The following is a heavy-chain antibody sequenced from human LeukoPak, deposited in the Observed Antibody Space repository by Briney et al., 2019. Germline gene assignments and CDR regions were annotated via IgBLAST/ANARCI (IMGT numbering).Heavy chain of an antibody. Sequence: ASVKVSCKASGYTFTSYYMHWVRQAPGQGLEWMGIINPSGGSTSYAQKFQGRVTMTRDTSTSTVYMELSSLRSEDTAVYYCAKASYGSGSTYTSLADWGQGTLVTVSS. CDR3: AKASYGSGSTYTSLAD. V-gene: IGHV1-46*01. J-gene: IGHJ4*02. CDR2: INPSGGST. D-gene: IGHD3-10*01. CDR1: GYTFTSYY.